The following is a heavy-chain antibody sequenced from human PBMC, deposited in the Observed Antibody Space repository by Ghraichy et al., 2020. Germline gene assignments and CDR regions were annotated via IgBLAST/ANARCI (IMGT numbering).Heavy chain of an antibody. CDR2: ISAYNGNT. CDR3: AREGGYYYGSGSSYKEDGYFGMDV. CDR1: GYNVSTYV. D-gene: IGHD3-10*01. V-gene: IGHV1-18*04. J-gene: IGHJ6*02. Sequence: ASVKVSCKISGYNVSTYVISWERLCPVQLLKWKGYISAYNGNTNYAQKLQGRVTMTTDTSTSTAYMELRSLRSDDTAVYYCAREGGYYYGSGSSYKEDGYFGMDVWGQGTTVTVSS.